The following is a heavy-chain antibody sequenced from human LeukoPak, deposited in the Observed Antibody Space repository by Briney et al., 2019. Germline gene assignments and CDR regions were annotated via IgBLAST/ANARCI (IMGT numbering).Heavy chain of an antibody. Sequence: GGSLRLSCAASGFTVSSNYMSWIRQAPGKGLEWVSLIYSGGSTYYADSVKGRFTISRDNTENTLYLQMNGLRAEDTAVYYCAREAENYGLPFDIWGQGTMVTVSS. CDR3: AREAENYGLPFDI. CDR2: IYSGGST. D-gene: IGHD3-10*01. CDR1: GFTVSSNY. V-gene: IGHV3-66*01. J-gene: IGHJ3*02.